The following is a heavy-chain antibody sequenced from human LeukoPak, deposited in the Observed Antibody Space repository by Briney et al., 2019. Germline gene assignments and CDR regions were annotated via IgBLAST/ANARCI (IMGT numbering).Heavy chain of an antibody. CDR1: GFTVSSNY. J-gene: IGHJ5*02. Sequence: QPGGSLRLTCAASGFTVSSNYMSWVRQAPGKGLEWVSVIYSGGSTYYADSVKGRFTISRDNSKNTLYLQMNSLRAEDTAVYYCARGGTTVTTWAYNWFDPWGQGTLVTVSS. D-gene: IGHD4-17*01. CDR2: IYSGGST. V-gene: IGHV3-66*01. CDR3: ARGGTTVTTWAYNWFDP.